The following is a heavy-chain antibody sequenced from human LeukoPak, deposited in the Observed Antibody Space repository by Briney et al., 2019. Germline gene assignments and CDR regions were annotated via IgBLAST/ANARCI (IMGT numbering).Heavy chain of an antibody. J-gene: IGHJ4*02. V-gene: IGHV3-23*01. D-gene: IGHD6-13*01. CDR3: AKDKSSSWYYFDY. Sequence: GRSLRLSCAASGFTFSSYAMSWVRQAPGKGLEWVSAISGSGGSTYYADSVKGRFTISRDNSKNTPYLQMNSLRAEDTAVYYCAKDKSSSWYYFDYWGQGTLVTVSS. CDR1: GFTFSSYA. CDR2: ISGSGGST.